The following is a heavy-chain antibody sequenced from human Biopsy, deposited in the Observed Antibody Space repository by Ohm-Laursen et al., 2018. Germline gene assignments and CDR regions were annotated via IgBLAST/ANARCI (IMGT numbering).Heavy chain of an antibody. J-gene: IGHJ6*02. CDR1: GFSLNTRGMS. CDR3: ARIPILVVPAAIVYRHRRHLQGLDV. D-gene: IGHD2-2*02. CDR2: IDWDGAK. V-gene: IGHV2-70*16. Sequence: TQTLTLTCTLSGFSLNTRGMSVTWIRQPPGKALEWLARIDWDGAKFYNGSLKTRLTISKDTSENHVVLTLSDVDPVDTATYYCARIPILVVPAAIVYRHRRHLQGLDVWGQGTTVIVS.